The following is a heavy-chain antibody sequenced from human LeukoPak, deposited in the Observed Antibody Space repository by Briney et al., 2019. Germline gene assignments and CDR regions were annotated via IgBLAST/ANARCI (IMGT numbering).Heavy chain of an antibody. CDR3: TRKTTGHDY. Sequence: PSETLSLTCAVSGVSFDDYYWSWVRQPPGKGLEWIGEINHSGSTNDRPSLNSQDTMSIDTSRKQFSLNLRSVTVADTAVYYCTRKTTGHDYWGQGTLVTVSS. D-gene: IGHD4-17*01. J-gene: IGHJ4*02. CDR1: GVSFDDYY. V-gene: IGHV4-34*01. CDR2: INHSGST.